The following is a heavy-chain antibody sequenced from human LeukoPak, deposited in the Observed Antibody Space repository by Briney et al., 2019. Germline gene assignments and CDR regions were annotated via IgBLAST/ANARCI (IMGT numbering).Heavy chain of an antibody. V-gene: IGHV3-23*01. CDR1: GFNLTNYA. J-gene: IGHJ4*02. Sequence: GGSLRLSCAASGFNLTNYAMHWVRQAPGKGLEWVSAISGSGGSTYYADSVKGRFTISRDNSKNTLYLQMNSLRAEDTAVYYCAKGVGASGYWGQGTLVTVSS. CDR2: ISGSGGST. CDR3: AKGVGASGY. D-gene: IGHD1-26*01.